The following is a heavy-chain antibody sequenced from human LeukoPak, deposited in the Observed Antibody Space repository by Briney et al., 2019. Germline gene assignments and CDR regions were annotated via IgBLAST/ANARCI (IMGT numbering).Heavy chain of an antibody. CDR2: IYYSGST. J-gene: IGHJ5*02. Sequence: SETLSLTCTVSGGSVSSSSYYWGWIREPPGKGLEWIVSIYYSGSTYYNPSLKSRVTISVDTSKNQFSLKLSSVTAADTAVYYCARGQQHSSSWLGNWFDPWGQGTLVTVSS. CDR1: GGSVSSSSYY. CDR3: ARGQQHSSSWLGNWFDP. D-gene: IGHD6-13*01. V-gene: IGHV4-39*07.